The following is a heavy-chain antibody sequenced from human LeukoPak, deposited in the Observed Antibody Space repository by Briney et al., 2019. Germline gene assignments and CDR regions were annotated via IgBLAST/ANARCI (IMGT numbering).Heavy chain of an antibody. D-gene: IGHD2-2*01. CDR1: GYTFTSYY. V-gene: IGHV1-46*01. Sequence: EASVKVSCKASGYTFTSYYMHWVRQAPGQGLEWMGIINPSGGSTSYAQKFQGRVTMTRDTSTSTVYMELSSLRSEDTAVCYCARPYCSSTSCYEYSLGYWGQGTLVTVSS. CDR3: ARPYCSSTSCYEYSLGY. CDR2: INPSGGST. J-gene: IGHJ4*02.